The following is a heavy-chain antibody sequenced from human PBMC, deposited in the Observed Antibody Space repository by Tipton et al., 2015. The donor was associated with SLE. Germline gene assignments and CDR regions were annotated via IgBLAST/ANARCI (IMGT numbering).Heavy chain of an antibody. CDR3: ARQGDRRVWYYYVDV. CDR2: IWYDGSNK. V-gene: IGHV3-33*01. CDR1: GFTFSSYG. Sequence: SLRLSCAASGFTFSSYGMHWVRQAPGKGLEWVAVIWYDGSNKYYPDSVKGRFTISRDNSKNTLYLQMNSLRAEDTAIYYCARQGDRRVWYYYVDVWGKGTTVTVSS. D-gene: IGHD3-16*01. J-gene: IGHJ6*03.